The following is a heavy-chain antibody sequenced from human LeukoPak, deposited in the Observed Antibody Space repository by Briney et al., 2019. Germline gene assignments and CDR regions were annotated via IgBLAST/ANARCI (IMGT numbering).Heavy chain of an antibody. CDR2: ITSRSSSI. Sequence: PGGSLRLSCAASGFTFSNYNMNWVRQAPGKGLEWVSYITSRSSSIYYADSVKGRFTISRDNAQNSLYLQMNSLRDEDTAVYYCARDSRFGKLLIPYFDYWGQGILVTVSS. V-gene: IGHV3-48*02. J-gene: IGHJ4*02. CDR1: GFTFSNYN. D-gene: IGHD3-10*01. CDR3: ARDSRFGKLLIPYFDY.